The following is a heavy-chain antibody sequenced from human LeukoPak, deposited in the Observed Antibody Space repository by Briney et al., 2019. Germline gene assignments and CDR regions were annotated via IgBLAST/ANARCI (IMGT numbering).Heavy chain of an antibody. CDR3: AKHDYGDPVGNFDY. CDR1: GFTFSSYA. V-gene: IGHV3-23*01. Sequence: PGGSLRLSCAASGFTFSSYAMSWVRQAPGKGLEWVSAISGSGGSTYCADSVEGRFTISRDNSKNTLSLQMNSLRAEDTAMYYCAKHDYGDPVGNFDYWGQGTLVTVSS. CDR2: ISGSGGST. D-gene: IGHD4-17*01. J-gene: IGHJ4*02.